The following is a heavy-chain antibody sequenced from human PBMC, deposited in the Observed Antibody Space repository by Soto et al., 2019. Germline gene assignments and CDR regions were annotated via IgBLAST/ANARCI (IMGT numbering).Heavy chain of an antibody. Sequence: QVQLVQSGAEVKKPGSSVKVSCKASGGTFSSYAISWVRQAPGQGLEWMGWINPNSGGTNYAQKFQGRVTMTRDTSISTAYMELSRLRSDDTAVYYCASFPKSHYWGQGTLVTVSS. CDR3: ASFPKSHY. CDR2: INPNSGGT. CDR1: GGTFSSYA. V-gene: IGHV1-2*02. J-gene: IGHJ4*02.